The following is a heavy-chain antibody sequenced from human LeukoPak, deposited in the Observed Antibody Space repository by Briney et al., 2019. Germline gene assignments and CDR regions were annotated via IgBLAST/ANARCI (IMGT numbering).Heavy chain of an antibody. Sequence: ASVKVSCKASGYTLIGYYIHWVRQAPGQGLEWMGWINPKSGDTKYAQKFQGRVIMTRGTSISTVYLELTSLRSDDTALYYCARGGPSRGSGFYYFDYWGQGTLITVSS. V-gene: IGHV1-2*02. D-gene: IGHD6-19*01. CDR3: ARGGPSRGSGFYYFDY. CDR1: GYTLIGYY. J-gene: IGHJ4*02. CDR2: INPKSGDT.